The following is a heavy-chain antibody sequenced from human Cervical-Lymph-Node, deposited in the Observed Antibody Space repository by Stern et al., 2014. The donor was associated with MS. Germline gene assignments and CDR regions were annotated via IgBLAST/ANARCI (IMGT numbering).Heavy chain of an antibody. CDR1: GYSFATYW. CDR2: IYPGDSDT. D-gene: IGHD5-18*01. Sequence: EVQLVQSGAEVKKPGESLKLSCKGSGYSFATYWIGWVRQMPGNGLERVGIIYPGDSDTRYSPSFQGQVTISADKSISTAYLHWSSLKASDTAMYYCARPGDDTAKYGLDVWGQGTTVTVSS. CDR3: ARPGDDTAKYGLDV. J-gene: IGHJ6*02. V-gene: IGHV5-51*03.